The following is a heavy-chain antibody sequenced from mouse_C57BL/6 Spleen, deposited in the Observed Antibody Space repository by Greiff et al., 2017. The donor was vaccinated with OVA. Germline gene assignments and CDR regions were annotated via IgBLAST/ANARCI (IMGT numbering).Heavy chain of an antibody. CDR1: GYSFTDYN. D-gene: IGHD1-1*01. J-gene: IGHJ3*01. CDR2: INPNYGTT. V-gene: IGHV1-39*01. CDR3: AEYGSSSWFAY. Sequence: EVQLQQSGPELVKPGASVKISCKASGYSFTDYNMNWVKQRNGKSLEWIGVINPNYGTTSYNHKFNGKATLTVDQSSSTAYMQLNSLTSEDSAVYYCAEYGSSSWFAYWGQGTLVTVSA.